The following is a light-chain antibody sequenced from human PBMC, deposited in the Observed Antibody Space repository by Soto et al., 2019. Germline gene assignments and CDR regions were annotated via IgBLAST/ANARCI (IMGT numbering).Light chain of an antibody. CDR3: HQSDTGPPDRP. CDR1: QSVGSN. Sequence: EIVMTQSPATLSVSPGEIATLSCRASQSVGSNLAWYQQRPGQAPRLRIYGASTRATGVPARFSCSGSGTACAVALSSLQSEDFGIYFCHQSDTGPPDRPFGQGTKGEIK. V-gene: IGKV3-15*01. CDR2: GAS. J-gene: IGKJ1*01.